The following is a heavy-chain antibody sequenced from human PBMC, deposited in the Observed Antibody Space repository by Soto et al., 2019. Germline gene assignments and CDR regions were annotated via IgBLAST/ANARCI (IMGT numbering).Heavy chain of an antibody. J-gene: IGHJ6*02. CDR2: INAGNGNT. Sequence: ASVKVSCKASGYTFTSYAMHWVRQAPGQRLEWMGWINAGNGNTKYSQKFQGRVTITRDTSASTAYMELSSLRSEDTAVYYCARKNCGGDCYSYFYGMDVWGRGTTVTVSS. CDR1: GYTFTSYA. CDR3: ARKNCGGDCYSYFYGMDV. D-gene: IGHD2-21*02. V-gene: IGHV1-3*01.